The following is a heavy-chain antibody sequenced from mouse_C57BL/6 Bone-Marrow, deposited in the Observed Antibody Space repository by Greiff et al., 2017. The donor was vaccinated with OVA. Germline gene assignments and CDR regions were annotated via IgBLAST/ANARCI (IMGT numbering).Heavy chain of an antibody. CDR1: GYTFTSYW. V-gene: IGHV1-7*01. D-gene: IGHD2-4*01. CDR2: INPSSGYT. J-gene: IGHJ4*01. CDR3: ARDYYDYDVAMDY. Sequence: VKVVESGAELAKPGASVKLSCKASGYTFTSYWMHWVQQRPGKGLEWIGYINPSSGYTKYNQKFKDKATLTADKSSSTAYMQLSSLTYEDSAVYYCARDYYDYDVAMDYWGQGTSVTVSS.